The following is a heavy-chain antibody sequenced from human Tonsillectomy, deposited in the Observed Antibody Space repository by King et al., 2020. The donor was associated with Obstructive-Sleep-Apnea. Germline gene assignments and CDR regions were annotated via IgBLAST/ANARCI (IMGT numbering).Heavy chain of an antibody. CDR1: GYTFTKYW. Sequence: QLVQSGAEVKKPGESLKISCKTSGYTFTKYWIGWVRQVPGKGLEWMGMIYPGDSDTRYGPSLQGQVTISDDKSTSTTFVQWSSLKASDTAMYYCATSIVTTVGGVFDIWGQGTMVTVSS. CDR3: ATSIVTTVGGVFDI. D-gene: IGHD5-12*01. J-gene: IGHJ3*02. CDR2: IYPGDSDT. V-gene: IGHV5-51*01.